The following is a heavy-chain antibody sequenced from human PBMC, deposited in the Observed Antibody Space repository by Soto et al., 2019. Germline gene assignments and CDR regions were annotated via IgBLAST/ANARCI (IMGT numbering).Heavy chain of an antibody. Sequence: QVQLQESGPGLVKPSETLSLTCTVSGGDISTYYWTWIRQPAGKGLEWIGRIYSSGSTKYNPSLKSQVSMSLDTSKDHFSLRLRSFTAADTAVYYCARGQRFSDWFDPWCQGSLVTVSS. D-gene: IGHD3-3*01. CDR3: ARGQRFSDWFDP. V-gene: IGHV4-4*07. CDR1: GGDISTYY. CDR2: IYSSGST. J-gene: IGHJ5*02.